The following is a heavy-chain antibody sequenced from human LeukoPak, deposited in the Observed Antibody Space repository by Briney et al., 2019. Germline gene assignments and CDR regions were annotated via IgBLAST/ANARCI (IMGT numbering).Heavy chain of an antibody. Sequence: PGGSLRLSCAASGLTFSSYAMHWVRQAPGKGLEWVAVISYDGSNKYYADSVKGRFTISRDNSKNTLYLQMNSLRAEDTAVYYCAIDIVVVPASKTGADYWGQGTLVTASS. J-gene: IGHJ4*02. CDR2: ISYDGSNK. CDR1: GLTFSSYA. V-gene: IGHV3-30-3*01. D-gene: IGHD2-2*01. CDR3: AIDIVVVPASKTGADY.